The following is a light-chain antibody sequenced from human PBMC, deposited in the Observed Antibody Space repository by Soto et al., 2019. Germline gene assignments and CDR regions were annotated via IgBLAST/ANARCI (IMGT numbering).Light chain of an antibody. CDR1: QSVSSN. CDR3: QQYNNWPPLT. Sequence: EIVMTQSPATLSVSPGEGATLSCRASQSVSSNLAWYQQKPGQAPRLLIYAASTRATGIPARFRGSGSGTDFTLTITSLQSEDFAVNYCQQYNNWPPLTFGGGTKVEIK. V-gene: IGKV3-15*01. CDR2: AAS. J-gene: IGKJ4*01.